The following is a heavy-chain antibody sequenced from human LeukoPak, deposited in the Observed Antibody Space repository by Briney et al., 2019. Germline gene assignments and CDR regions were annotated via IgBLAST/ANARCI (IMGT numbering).Heavy chain of an antibody. CDR3: AGTYCGGDCYLDY. J-gene: IGHJ4*02. V-gene: IGHV4-59*01. CDR2: IYYSGST. D-gene: IGHD2-21*02. CDR1: GGSISSYY. Sequence: SETLSLTCTVSGGSISSYYWSWIRQPPGKGLEWIGYIYYSGSTNYNPSLKSRVTISVDTSKNQFSLKLSSVTAADTAAYYCAGTYCGGDCYLDYWGQGTLVTVSS.